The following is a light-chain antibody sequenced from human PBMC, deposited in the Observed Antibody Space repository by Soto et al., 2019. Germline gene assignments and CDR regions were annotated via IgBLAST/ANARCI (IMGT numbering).Light chain of an antibody. CDR1: QSVLYSSNNKNY. CDR3: QQHYSAPLT. J-gene: IGKJ4*01. V-gene: IGKV4-1*01. CDR2: WAS. Sequence: DIVMTQSPDSLAVSLGERATINCKSSQSVLYSSNNKNYLAWYQQKPGQPPKLLIYWASTREPGVPDRFSGSGSGADFTLTISSLQAEDVAVYYCQQHYSAPLTFGGGTKVDI.